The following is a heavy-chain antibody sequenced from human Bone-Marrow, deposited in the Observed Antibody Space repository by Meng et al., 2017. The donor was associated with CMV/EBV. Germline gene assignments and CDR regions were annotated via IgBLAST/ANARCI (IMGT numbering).Heavy chain of an antibody. D-gene: IGHD3-16*01. J-gene: IGHJ4*02. CDR2: IGSTSYSM. Sequence: GESLKISCVASGFTFSTDWMNWVRQAPGKGLEWVSYIGSTSYSMFYADSVRGRFTISRDSSRNTLSLQMNSLRTEDTAVYYCVRSVGGVAGHWGQGTLVTVSS. CDR1: GFTFSTDW. V-gene: IGHV3-48*01. CDR3: VRSVGGVAGH.